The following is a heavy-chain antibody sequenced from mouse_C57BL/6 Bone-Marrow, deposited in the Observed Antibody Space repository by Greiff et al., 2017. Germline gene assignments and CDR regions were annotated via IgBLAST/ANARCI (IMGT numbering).Heavy chain of an antibody. V-gene: IGHV1-74*01. CDR1: GYTFTSYW. Sequence: QVQLQQPGAELVKPGASVKVSCKASGYTFTSYWMHWVKQRPGQGLEWIGRIHPSDSDTNYNQTFKGKATLTVDKATSTAYMQLSSLTSEDSAVYYCEIKAFYYYGSSWYCDVWGTGTTVTVSS. CDR2: IHPSDSDT. J-gene: IGHJ1*03. CDR3: EIKAFYYYGSSWYCDV. D-gene: IGHD1-1*01.